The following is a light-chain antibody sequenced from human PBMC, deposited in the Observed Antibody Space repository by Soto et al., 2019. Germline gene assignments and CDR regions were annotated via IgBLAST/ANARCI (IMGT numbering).Light chain of an antibody. CDR2: LAS. CDR3: QQHGSYPRT. J-gene: IGKJ1*01. V-gene: IGKV1-5*03. CDR1: QSIGTS. Sequence: DIQMTQSPSTLSASVGDRVTITCRASQSIGTSLAWYQQRPGKAPKLLIHLASNLEVGVPSRFSGSGAGTEFTLAISSLQPDDFATYYCQQHGSYPRTLGQGTKVEI.